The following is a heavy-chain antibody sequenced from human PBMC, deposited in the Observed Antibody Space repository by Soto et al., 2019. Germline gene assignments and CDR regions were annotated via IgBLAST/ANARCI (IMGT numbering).Heavy chain of an antibody. J-gene: IGHJ4*02. V-gene: IGHV4-59*08. D-gene: IGHD4-17*01. CDR3: ARLARTTVTGFDY. Sequence: SETLSLTCTVSGGSISSYYWSWIRQPPGKGLEWIGYIYYSGSTNYNPSLKSRVTISVDTSKNQFSLKLSSVTAADTAVYYCARLARTTVTGFDYWGQGTLVTVSS. CDR2: IYYSGST. CDR1: GGSISSYY.